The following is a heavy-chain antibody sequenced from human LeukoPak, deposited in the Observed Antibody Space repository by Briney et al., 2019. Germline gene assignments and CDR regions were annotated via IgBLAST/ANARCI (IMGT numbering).Heavy chain of an antibody. CDR3: AREITDFSVYYYYMDV. V-gene: IGHV3-74*01. Sequence: GGSLRLSCAASGFTFSSYWMHWVRQAPGKGLVWVSRINTDGSRTSYADSVKGRFTISRDNAKNTLYLQMNSLRAEDTAVYYCAREITDFSVYYYYMDVWGKGTTVTVSS. CDR2: INTDGSRT. CDR1: GFTFSSYW. J-gene: IGHJ6*03. D-gene: IGHD3-3*01.